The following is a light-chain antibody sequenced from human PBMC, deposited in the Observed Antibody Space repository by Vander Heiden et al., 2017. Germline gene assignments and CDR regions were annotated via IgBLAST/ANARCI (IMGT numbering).Light chain of an antibody. CDR3: QQSDSTFLT. CDR2: AAS. CDR1: QSISSY. V-gene: IGKV1-39*01. J-gene: IGKJ4*01. Sequence: DIQITQSPSSLSASVGDRVTITCRASQSISSYLNWYQQKPGKAPKLLIYAASSLQSGVPSRFSGSGSGTDFTLTISSLQPEDFATYYCQQSDSTFLTFGGGTKVEIK.